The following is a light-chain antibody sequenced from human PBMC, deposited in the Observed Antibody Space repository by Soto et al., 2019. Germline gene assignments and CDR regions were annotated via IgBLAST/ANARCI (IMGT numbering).Light chain of an antibody. CDR3: CSYAGSYTVV. CDR2: DVS. V-gene: IGLV2-11*01. J-gene: IGLJ2*01. CDR1: SSDVGGYNY. Sequence: QSALTQPRSVSGSPGQSVTISCTGTSSDVGGYNYVSWYQQHPGKAPKLMIYDVSKRPSGVPDSFSGSKSGNTASLTISGLQAEDEGDYCCCSYAGSYTVVFGGGTKLTVL.